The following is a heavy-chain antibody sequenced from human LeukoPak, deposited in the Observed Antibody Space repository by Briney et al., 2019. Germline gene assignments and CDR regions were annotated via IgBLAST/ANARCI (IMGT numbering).Heavy chain of an antibody. V-gene: IGHV3-30-3*01. Sequence: GGSLRLSCAASGFTFSSYAMHWVRQAPGKGPEWVAVISYDGSNKYYADSVKGRFTISRDNSKNTLYLQMNSLRAEDTAVYYCARAYYYDSSGYPSYWGQGTLVTVSS. D-gene: IGHD3-22*01. CDR2: ISYDGSNK. CDR1: GFTFSSYA. J-gene: IGHJ4*02. CDR3: ARAYYYDSSGYPSY.